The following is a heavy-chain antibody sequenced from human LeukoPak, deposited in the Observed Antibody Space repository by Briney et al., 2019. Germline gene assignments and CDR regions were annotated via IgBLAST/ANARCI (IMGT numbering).Heavy chain of an antibody. D-gene: IGHD3-10*01. CDR3: ARDWTSGSQNY. J-gene: IGHJ4*02. Sequence: ASVKVSCKTSGYTFTDYYLHWVRQAPGQGLEWVGRINPNSGDTNYAQNLQGRVTMTSDTSINTAYMELSRLTSDDTALYYCARDWTSGSQNYWGQGTLVTVSS. CDR1: GYTFTDYY. V-gene: IGHV1-2*06. CDR2: INPNSGDT.